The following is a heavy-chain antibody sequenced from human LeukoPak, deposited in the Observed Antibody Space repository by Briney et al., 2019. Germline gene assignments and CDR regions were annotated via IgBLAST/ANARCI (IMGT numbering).Heavy chain of an antibody. CDR1: GGSILTTNW. CDR3: ATSTVWGTWHN. CDR2: VHLSGAS. Sequence: PWGTLSLTCAVSGGSILTTNWWSWVRQPPGKGLEWIGEVHLSGASNYNPSLKSRVTISIDTSKNPFFLKLNSVTAADTAVYYCATSTVWGTWHNWGQGTLVTVSS. J-gene: IGHJ4*02. V-gene: IGHV4-4*02. D-gene: IGHD3-16*01.